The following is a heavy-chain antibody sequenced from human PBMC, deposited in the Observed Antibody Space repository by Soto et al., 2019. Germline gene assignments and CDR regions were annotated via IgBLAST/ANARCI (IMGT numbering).Heavy chain of an antibody. D-gene: IGHD2-2*01. Sequence: QVQLVQSGAEVKKPGSSVKVSCKASGGTFSSYAISWVRQAPGQGLEWMGGIIPIFGTANYAQKFQGRVTMTADESTXTXYXXLSSLRSEDTAVYYCASLASRGVLLPAAWGDAFDIWGQGTMVTVSS. J-gene: IGHJ3*02. V-gene: IGHV1-69*12. CDR2: IIPIFGTA. CDR3: ASLASRGVLLPAAWGDAFDI. CDR1: GGTFSSYA.